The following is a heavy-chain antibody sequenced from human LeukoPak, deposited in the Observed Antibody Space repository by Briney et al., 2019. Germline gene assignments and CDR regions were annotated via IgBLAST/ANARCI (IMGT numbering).Heavy chain of an antibody. J-gene: IGHJ4*02. CDR1: GGSISSYY. Sequence: SETLSLTCTVSGGSISSYYRSWIRQPPGKGLEWIGYIYYSGSTNYNPSLKSRVTISVDTSKNQFSLKLSSVTAADTAVYYCARGRYSSSPDYWGQGTLVTVSS. CDR3: ARGRYSSSPDY. D-gene: IGHD6-6*01. CDR2: IYYSGST. V-gene: IGHV4-59*01.